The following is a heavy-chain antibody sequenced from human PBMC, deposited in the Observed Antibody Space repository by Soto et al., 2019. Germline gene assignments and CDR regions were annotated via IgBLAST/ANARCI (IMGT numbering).Heavy chain of an antibody. CDR1: GYSFTSYW. D-gene: IGHD2-2*01. V-gene: IGHV5-51*01. Sequence: GESLKISCTGVGYSFTSYWIGWVRQMPGKGLEWMGIIYPGDSDTRYSPSFQGQVTISADKSITTAYLQRSSLKASDTAMYYCARGYCTTTICDPWFDPWGQGTLVTVSS. CDR3: ARGYCTTTICDPWFDP. CDR2: IYPGDSDT. J-gene: IGHJ5*02.